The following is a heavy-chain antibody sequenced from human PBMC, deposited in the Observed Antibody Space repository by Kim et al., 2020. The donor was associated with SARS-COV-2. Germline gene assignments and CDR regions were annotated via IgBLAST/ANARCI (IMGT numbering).Heavy chain of an antibody. V-gene: IGHV3-15*01. D-gene: IGHD3-22*01. CDR2: IKSKADGGTT. CDR3: TTEWYYYNSSGYYWGNYYGIDV. J-gene: IGHJ6*02. Sequence: VGSLRLSCAASGFVFRNAWMSWVRQAPGEGLEWVGRIKSKADGGTTDYAAPVKGRFTVSRDDSKDTLYLQMNSLKTEDTAVYYCTTEWYYYNSSGYYWGNYYGIDVWGQGTTVTVSS. CDR1: GFVFRNAW.